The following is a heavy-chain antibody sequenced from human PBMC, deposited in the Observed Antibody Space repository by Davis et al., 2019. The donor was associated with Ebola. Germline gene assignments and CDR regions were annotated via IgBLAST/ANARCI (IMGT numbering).Heavy chain of an antibody. CDR3: TTDLIVVADY. CDR1: GLTFSNAW. J-gene: IGHJ4*02. CDR2: IKSKIDGGTT. V-gene: IGHV3-15*07. Sequence: GESLKISCAASGLTFSNAWMNWVRQAPGKGLEWVGRIKSKIDGGTTDYAAPVKGRFTISRDDSKNKLYLLMNSLKTEDTAMYYCTTDLIVVADYWGQGTLVTVSS. D-gene: IGHD2-15*01.